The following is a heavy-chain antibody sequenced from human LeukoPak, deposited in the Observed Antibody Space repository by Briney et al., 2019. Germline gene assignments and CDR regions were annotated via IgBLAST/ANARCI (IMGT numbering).Heavy chain of an antibody. Sequence: GGSLRLSCAASGLSFSTYSMNWVRQAPGKGLEWVSSISSSSIYRYYADSVKGRFTISRDNAKKSLYLQMRSLRADDTAVYYCATAPSPLDSDGNKLDPWGQGTLVTVS. CDR1: GLSFSTYS. CDR2: ISSSSIYR. CDR3: ATAPSPLDSDGNKLDP. D-gene: IGHD2/OR15-2a*01. J-gene: IGHJ5*02. V-gene: IGHV3-21*04.